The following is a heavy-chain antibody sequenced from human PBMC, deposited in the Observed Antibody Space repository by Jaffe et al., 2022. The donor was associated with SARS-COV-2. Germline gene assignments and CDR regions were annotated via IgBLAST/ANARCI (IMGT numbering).Heavy chain of an antibody. V-gene: IGHV4-39*01. J-gene: IGHJ4*02. D-gene: IGHD2-15*01. Sequence: QLQLQESGPGLVKPSETLSLTCTVSGGSISSSSYYWGWIRQPPGKGLEWIGSIYYSGSTYYNPSLKSRVTISVDTSKNQFSLKLSSVTAADTAVYYCARRETGGSWYYFDYWGQGTLVTVSS. CDR3: ARRETGGSWYYFDY. CDR1: GGSISSSSYY. CDR2: IYYSGST.